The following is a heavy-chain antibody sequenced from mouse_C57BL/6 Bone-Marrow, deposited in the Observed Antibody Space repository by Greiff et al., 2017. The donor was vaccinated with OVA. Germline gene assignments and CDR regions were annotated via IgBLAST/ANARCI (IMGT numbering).Heavy chain of an antibody. CDR2: IDPETGGT. Sequence: QVQLKESGAELVRPGASVTLSCKASGYTFTGYEMHWVKQTPVHGLEWIGPIDPETGGTAYNQKFKGKAILTADKSSSTAYMELSSLTSEDSAGYARTRGCRNDYAMDYWGQGTSVTVSS. CDR3: TRGCRNDYAMDY. V-gene: IGHV1-15*01. D-gene: IGHD3-3*01. CDR1: GYTFTGYE. J-gene: IGHJ4*01.